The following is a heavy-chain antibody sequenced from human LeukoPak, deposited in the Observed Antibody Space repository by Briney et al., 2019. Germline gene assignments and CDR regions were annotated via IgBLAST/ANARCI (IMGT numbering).Heavy chain of an antibody. CDR2: INPSGGST. V-gene: IGHV1-46*01. CDR1: GYTFTSYY. Sequence: GASVKVSCKASGYTFTSYYMHWVRQAPGQGLEWMGIINPSGGSTSYAQKFQGRVTMTRDTSISTAYMELSRLRSDDTAVYYCARERGIAAAQAGYWGQGTLVTVSS. D-gene: IGHD6-13*01. CDR3: ARERGIAAAQAGY. J-gene: IGHJ4*02.